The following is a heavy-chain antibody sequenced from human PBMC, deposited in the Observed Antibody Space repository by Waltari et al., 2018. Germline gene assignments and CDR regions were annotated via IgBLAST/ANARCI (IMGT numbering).Heavy chain of an antibody. CDR1: GGSISSGSYY. CDR2: IYTGGST. J-gene: IGHJ3*01. Sequence: QVQLQESGPGLVKPSQTLSLTCTVSGGSISSGSYYWSWIRQPAGKGLEWIGYIYTGGSTNYNPSLKSRVTISVDTSKNQFSLKLSSVTAADTAVYYCARDPGYSSSWGQGTMVTVSS. D-gene: IGHD6-13*01. CDR3: ARDPGYSSS. V-gene: IGHV4-61*09.